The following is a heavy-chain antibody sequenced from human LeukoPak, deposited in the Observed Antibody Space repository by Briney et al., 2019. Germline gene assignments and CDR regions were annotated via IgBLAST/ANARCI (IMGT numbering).Heavy chain of an antibody. Sequence: SETLSLTCTVSGDSISNYYWNWIRQPPGKGLEWIGHIHFSGGTIYNPSLKSRVTISLDSAKNQFSLRPMSVTAADTAVYYCARRVQMSSASATSNTWLDPWGQGTLVSVSP. CDR3: ARRVQMSSASATSNTWLDP. CDR1: GDSISNYY. J-gene: IGHJ5*02. D-gene: IGHD3-10*01. V-gene: IGHV4-59*01. CDR2: IHFSGGT.